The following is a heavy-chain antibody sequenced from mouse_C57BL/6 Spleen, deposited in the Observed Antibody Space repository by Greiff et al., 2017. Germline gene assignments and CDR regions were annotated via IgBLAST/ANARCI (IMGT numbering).Heavy chain of an antibody. V-gene: IGHV1-75*01. CDR2: IFPGSGST. D-gene: IGHD1-1*01. CDR3: ARTAITTVSGGAMDY. CDR1: GYTFTDYY. J-gene: IGHJ4*01. Sequence: QVQLKESGPELVKPGASVKISCKASGYTFTDYYINWVKQRPGQGLEWIGWIFPGSGSTYYNEKFKGKATLTVDKSSSTAYMLLSSLTSEDSAVYFCARTAITTVSGGAMDYWGQGTSVTVSS.